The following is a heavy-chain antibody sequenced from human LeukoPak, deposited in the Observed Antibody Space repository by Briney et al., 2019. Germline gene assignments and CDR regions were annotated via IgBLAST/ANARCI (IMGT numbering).Heavy chain of an antibody. V-gene: IGHV4-59*08. CDR3: ARGGVTTAFPYYYGMDV. CDR1: GGSISSYY. J-gene: IGHJ6*02. CDR2: IYYSGST. Sequence: SETLSLTCTVSGGSISSYYWSWIRQPPGKGLEWIGYIYYSGSTNYNPSLKSRVTISVDTSKNQFSLKLSSVTAAGTAVYYCARGGVTTAFPYYYGMDVWGQGTTVTVSS. D-gene: IGHD4-17*01.